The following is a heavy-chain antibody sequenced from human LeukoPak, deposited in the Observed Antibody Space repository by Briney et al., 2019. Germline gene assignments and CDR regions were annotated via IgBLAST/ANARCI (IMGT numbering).Heavy chain of an antibody. Sequence: GGSLRLSCAASGFTFSSYAMHWVRQAPGKGLEWVAVISYDGSNKYYADSVKGRFTISRDNAKNSLYLQMNSLRAEDTAVHYCARGPYGDYIDAFDYWGQGTLVTVSS. CDR2: ISYDGSNK. D-gene: IGHD4-17*01. J-gene: IGHJ4*02. V-gene: IGHV3-30-3*01. CDR3: ARGPYGDYIDAFDY. CDR1: GFTFSSYA.